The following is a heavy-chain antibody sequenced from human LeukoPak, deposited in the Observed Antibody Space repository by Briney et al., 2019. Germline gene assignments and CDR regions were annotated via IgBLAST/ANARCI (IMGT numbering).Heavy chain of an antibody. CDR2: ISGSGGST. Sequence: GGSLRLSCAASGFTFSSYAMSWVRQAPGKGLEWVSAISGSGGSTYYADSVKGRFTISRDNSKNTLCLQMNSLRAEDTAVYYCAKDRKGEDLLDAFDIWGQGTMVTVSS. D-gene: IGHD3-16*01. J-gene: IGHJ3*02. CDR1: GFTFSSYA. CDR3: AKDRKGEDLLDAFDI. V-gene: IGHV3-23*01.